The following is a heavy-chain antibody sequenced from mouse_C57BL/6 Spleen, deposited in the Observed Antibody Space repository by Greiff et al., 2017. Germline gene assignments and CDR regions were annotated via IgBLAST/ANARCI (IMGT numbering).Heavy chain of an antibody. CDR2: ISSGDSTI. V-gene: IGHV5-17*01. CDR3: ARERDCYFDV. J-gene: IGHJ1*03. CDR1: GFTFSDYG. Sequence: DVMLVESGGGLVKPGGSLKFSCEASGFTFSDYGMHWVRQAPEKGLEWVAYISSGDSTIYYADTVKGRFTISRDNAKNNLFLQMTSLRSEDTSMCYCARERDCYFDVWGTGTTVTVSS.